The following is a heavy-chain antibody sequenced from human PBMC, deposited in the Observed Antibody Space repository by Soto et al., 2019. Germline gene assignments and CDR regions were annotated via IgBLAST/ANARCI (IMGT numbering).Heavy chain of an antibody. V-gene: IGHV4-59*01. CDR2: IYYSGST. J-gene: IGHJ5*02. D-gene: IGHD6-6*01. CDR3: ARDRGSSSNWFDH. CDR1: GGSISSYY. Sequence: PSETLSLTCTVSGGSISSYYWSWIRQPPGKGLEWIGYIYYSGSTNYNPSLKSRVTISVDTSKNQFSLKLSSVTAADTAVYYCARDRGSSSNWFDHWGQGTLVTVSS.